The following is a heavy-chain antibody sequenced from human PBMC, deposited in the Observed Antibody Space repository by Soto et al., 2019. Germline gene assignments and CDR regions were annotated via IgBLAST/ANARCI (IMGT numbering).Heavy chain of an antibody. CDR3: ARQKRYMATINNDAFDI. CDR2: IYPGDSDT. V-gene: IGHV5-51*01. D-gene: IGHD3-16*02. CDR1: GYNFKTYW. Sequence: GESLKISCKGFGYNFKTYWIAWVRQMPGQGLEWMGIIYPGDSDTTYSPSFQGQVTISVDKTISTAYLQLSSLKASDTAMYYCARQKRYMATINNDAFDIWGQGTTVTVSS. J-gene: IGHJ3*02.